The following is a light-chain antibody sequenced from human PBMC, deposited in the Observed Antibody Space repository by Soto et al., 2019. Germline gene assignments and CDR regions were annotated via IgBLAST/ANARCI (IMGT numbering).Light chain of an antibody. J-gene: IGKJ5*01. CDR2: TGS. CDR1: QGIKNW. Sequence: DSQMTQSPSYVSASVGHRFTISCRASQGIKNWLAWYQQKQGKAPNLLIYTGSSLQSGVPSRFSGSGYGTDFTLTINSLQTEDFATYYCQQAASFPITFGQGTRLEIK. CDR3: QQAASFPIT. V-gene: IGKV1-12*01.